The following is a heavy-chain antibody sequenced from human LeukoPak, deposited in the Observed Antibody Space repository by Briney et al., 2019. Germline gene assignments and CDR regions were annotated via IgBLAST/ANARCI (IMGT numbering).Heavy chain of an antibody. V-gene: IGHV3-48*02. D-gene: IGHD2-21*02. CDR2: ISSGSSTI. J-gene: IGHJ3*02. CDR1: GFTFSSYS. Sequence: PGGSLRLSCAASGFTFSSYSMNWVRQAPGKGLEWVSYISSGSSTIYYADSMKGRFTISRDNAKNSLCLQMNSLRDEDTAVYYCARENIAVVTAIRDAFDIWGQGTMVTVSS. CDR3: ARENIAVVTAIRDAFDI.